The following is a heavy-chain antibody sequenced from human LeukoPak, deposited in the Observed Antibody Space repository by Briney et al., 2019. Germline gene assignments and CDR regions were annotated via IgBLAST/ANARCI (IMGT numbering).Heavy chain of an antibody. CDR2: IHSSGST. D-gene: IGHD2-15*01. CDR1: GGSIRNYY. Sequence: SETLSLTCTVSGGSIRNYYWSWTRQPPGKGLEWIGYIHSSGSTNYNPSLKSRVTISVDTSKNQFSLKLTSVTAADTAVYYCARDFDRAGGDYFDYWGQGALVTVSS. V-gene: IGHV4-59*12. CDR3: ARDFDRAGGDYFDY. J-gene: IGHJ4*02.